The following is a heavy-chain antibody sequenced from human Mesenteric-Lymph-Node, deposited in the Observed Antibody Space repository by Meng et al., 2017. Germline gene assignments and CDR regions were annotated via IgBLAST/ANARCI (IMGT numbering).Heavy chain of an antibody. CDR3: TRGMGLS. Sequence: GESLKISSAASGFTFSNYLMSWVRQAPGKGLEWVANIKQDGSEESYVDSVKGRFTISRDNSKNSLYLQMHSLRAEDTAVYYCTRGMGLSWGQGTLVTVSS. D-gene: IGHD1-26*01. V-gene: IGHV3-7*01. J-gene: IGHJ5*02. CDR1: GFTFSNYL. CDR2: IKQDGSEE.